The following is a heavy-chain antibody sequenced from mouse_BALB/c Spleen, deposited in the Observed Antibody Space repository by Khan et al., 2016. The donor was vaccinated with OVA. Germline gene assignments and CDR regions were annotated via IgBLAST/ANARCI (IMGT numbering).Heavy chain of an antibody. J-gene: IGHJ2*01. D-gene: IGHD1-2*01. CDR3: ARTARIKY. CDR1: GYSITSGYG. V-gene: IGHV3-2*02. CDR2: ISYSGST. Sequence: EVQLQESGPGLVKPSQSLSLTCTVTGYSITSGYGWNWIRQFPGNKLEWMGYISYSGSTNYNPSLKSRISITRNTSKNQFFLQLNSVTTEDTATSYCARTARIKYWGQGTTLTVSS.